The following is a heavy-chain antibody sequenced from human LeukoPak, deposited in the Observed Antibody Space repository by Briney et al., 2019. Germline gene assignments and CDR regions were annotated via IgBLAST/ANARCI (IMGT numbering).Heavy chain of an antibody. J-gene: IGHJ4*02. Sequence: GASLRLSCAASGSTFSSYAMSWVRQAPGKGLEWVSVIYSGGSTYYADSVKGRFTISRDNSKNTLYLQMNSLRAEDTAVYYCAKSYSPVNFDYWGQGTLVTVSS. V-gene: IGHV3-23*03. CDR2: IYSGGST. CDR1: GSTFSSYA. CDR3: AKSYSPVNFDY. D-gene: IGHD3-10*01.